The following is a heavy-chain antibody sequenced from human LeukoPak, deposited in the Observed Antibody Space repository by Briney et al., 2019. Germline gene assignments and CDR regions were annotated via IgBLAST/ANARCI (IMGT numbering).Heavy chain of an antibody. Sequence: SETLSLTCAVSGGSISSGGYSWSWIRQPPGKGLEWIGYIYHSGSTYYNPSLKSRVTISVDRSKNQFSLKLSSVTAADTAVYYCARGPVSCSSTSCYNPYYFDYWGQGTLVTVSS. V-gene: IGHV4-30-2*01. CDR1: GGSISSGGYS. CDR3: ARGPVSCSSTSCYNPYYFDY. J-gene: IGHJ4*02. D-gene: IGHD2-2*02. CDR2: IYHSGST.